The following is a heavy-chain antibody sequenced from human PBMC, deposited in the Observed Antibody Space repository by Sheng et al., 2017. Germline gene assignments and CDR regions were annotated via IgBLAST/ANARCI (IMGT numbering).Heavy chain of an antibody. CDR1: GGSLSSNSYY. Sequence: QLQLQESGPGLVKPSETLSLTCTVSGGSLSSNSYYWGWIRQPPGKGLEWIGSIHYAGTTYSNPSLKSRVTISLDTSKNHFSLNLSSVTAADSAMYYCVSAYWSLHDWGQGTLVTVSS. D-gene: IGHD3-16*01. CDR2: IHYAGTT. V-gene: IGHV4-39*07. J-gene: IGHJ4*02. CDR3: VSAYWSLHD.